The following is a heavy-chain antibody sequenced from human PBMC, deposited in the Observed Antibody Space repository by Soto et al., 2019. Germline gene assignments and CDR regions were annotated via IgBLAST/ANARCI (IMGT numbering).Heavy chain of an antibody. J-gene: IGHJ4*02. CDR2: ISGNGADT. CDR1: GFTFSSYA. V-gene: IGHV3-23*01. CDR3: AKLGVIGEFLSY. Sequence: DVQLLESGGGLVQPGGSVRLSCAASGFTFSSYAMSWVRQAPGKGLEWVSAISGNGADTSYADSVRGRFTISRDNSKNTLYLQMNSLRAEDTAVYYCAKLGVIGEFLSYWGQGTLVTVSS. D-gene: IGHD3-16*01.